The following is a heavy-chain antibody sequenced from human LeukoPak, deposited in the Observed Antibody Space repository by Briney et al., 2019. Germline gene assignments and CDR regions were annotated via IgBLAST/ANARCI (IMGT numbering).Heavy chain of an antibody. J-gene: IGHJ4*02. V-gene: IGHV4-59*01. CDR1: GGSISSYY. D-gene: IGHD3-10*01. CDR2: IYYSGST. Sequence: SETLSLTCTVSGGSISSYYWSWIRQPPGKGLEWIGYIYYSGSTNYNPSLKSRVTISVDTSKNQFSLKLSSATAADTGVYYCAREERRVRGVISYWGQGTLVTVSS. CDR3: AREERRVRGVISY.